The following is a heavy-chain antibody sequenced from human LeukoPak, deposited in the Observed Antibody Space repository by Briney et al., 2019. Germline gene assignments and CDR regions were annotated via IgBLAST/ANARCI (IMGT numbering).Heavy chain of an antibody. Sequence: ASVNVSCKTSGYTFTSYGISWVRQAPGQGLEWMGWISAYNGNTNYAQKLQGRVTMTTDTSTTTAYMELRSLRSDDTAVYYCATHMDTAMIKAEFDYWGQGTLVTVSS. J-gene: IGHJ4*02. D-gene: IGHD5-18*01. V-gene: IGHV1-18*01. CDR1: GYTFTSYG. CDR3: ATHMDTAMIKAEFDY. CDR2: ISAYNGNT.